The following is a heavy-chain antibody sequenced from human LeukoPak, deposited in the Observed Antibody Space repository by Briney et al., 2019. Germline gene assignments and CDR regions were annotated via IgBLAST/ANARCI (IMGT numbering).Heavy chain of an antibody. CDR1: GYTFTSYG. V-gene: IGHV1-18*01. CDR3: ARDIWTYRYSGYDASL. D-gene: IGHD5-12*01. Sequence: ASVKVSCKASGYTFTSYGISWVRQAPGQGLEWMGWISAYNGNTNYAQKLQGRVTMTTDTSTSTAYMELRSLRSDDTAVYYCARDIWTYRYSGYDASLWGQGTLVTVSS. CDR2: ISAYNGNT. J-gene: IGHJ4*02.